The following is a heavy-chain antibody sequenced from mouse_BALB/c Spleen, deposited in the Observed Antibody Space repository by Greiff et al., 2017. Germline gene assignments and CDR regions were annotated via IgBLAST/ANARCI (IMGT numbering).Heavy chain of an antibody. J-gene: IGHJ2*01. V-gene: IGHV5-9-3*01. CDR3: ARHAITTVFDY. Sequence: EVQLQQSGGGLVKPGGSLKLSCAASGFTFSSYAMSWVRQTPEKRLEWVATISSGGSYTYYPDSVKGRFTISRDNAKNTLYLQMSSLRSEDTAMYYCARHAITTVFDYWGQGTTLTVSS. CDR2: ISSGGSYT. D-gene: IGHD1-1*01. CDR1: GFTFSSYA.